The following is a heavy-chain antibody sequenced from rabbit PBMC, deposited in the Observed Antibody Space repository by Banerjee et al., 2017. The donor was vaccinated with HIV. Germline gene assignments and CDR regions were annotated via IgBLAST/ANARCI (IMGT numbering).Heavy chain of an antibody. J-gene: IGHJ4*01. V-gene: IGHV1S7*01. D-gene: IGHD2-1*01. CDR3: ARLSYDDYGETYYFNL. CDR1: GFDFSSYY. CDR2: IDPVFGST. Sequence: QLKESGGGLVQPGGSLKLSCKASGFDFSSYYMSWVRQAPGKGLEWIGYIDPVFGSTYYASWVNGRFTISSHNAQNTLYLQLNSLTAADTATYFCARLSYDDYGETYYFNLWGPGTLVTVS.